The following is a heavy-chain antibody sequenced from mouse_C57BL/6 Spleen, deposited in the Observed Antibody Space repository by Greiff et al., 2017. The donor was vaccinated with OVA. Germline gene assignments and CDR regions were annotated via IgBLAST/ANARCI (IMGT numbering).Heavy chain of an antibody. CDR1: GFNIKDYY. V-gene: IGHV14-2*01. D-gene: IGHD1-1*01. J-gene: IGHJ3*01. CDR3: AGPRGSGCGRAWFAC. Sequence: EVQLQQSGAELVKPGASVKLSCTASGFNIKDYYMHWVKQRTEQGLEWIGRIDPEDGETKYAPKFQGKATITADTSSNTAYLQLSSLRSKDTAVYYGAGPRGSGCGRAWFACWGQGTLVTVAA. CDR2: IDPEDGET.